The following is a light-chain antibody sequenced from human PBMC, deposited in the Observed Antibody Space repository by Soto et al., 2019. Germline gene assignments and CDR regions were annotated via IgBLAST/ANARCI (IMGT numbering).Light chain of an antibody. V-gene: IGKV2-28*01. CDR3: MQALQTLPT. CDR1: QSLLHSNGYNC. CDR2: LGS. J-gene: IGKJ1*01. Sequence: DIVMTQSPLSLPVTPGEPASITCKSSQSLLHSNGYNCLDWYLQKPGQSPQLLIYLGSNRASGVPDRFSGSGSGTDFTLKISRVEAEDVGVYYRMQALQTLPTFGQGTKVEIK.